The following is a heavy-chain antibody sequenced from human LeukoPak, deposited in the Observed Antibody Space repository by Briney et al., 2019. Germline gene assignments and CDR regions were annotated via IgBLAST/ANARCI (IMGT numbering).Heavy chain of an antibody. D-gene: IGHD1-26*01. CDR3: ARGLRGSGSYYSRWFDP. CDR2: INHSGST. Sequence: PSETLSLTCAVYGGSFSGYYWSWIRQPPGKGLEWIGEINHSGSTNYNPSLKSRVTISVDTSENQFSLKLSSVTAADTAVYYCARGLRGSGSYYSRWFDPWGQGTLVTVSS. J-gene: IGHJ5*02. V-gene: IGHV4-34*01. CDR1: GGSFSGYY.